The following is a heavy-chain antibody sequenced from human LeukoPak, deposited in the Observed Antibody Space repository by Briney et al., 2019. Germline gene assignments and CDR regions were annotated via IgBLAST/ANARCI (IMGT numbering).Heavy chain of an antibody. CDR2: ISSSSSYI. J-gene: IGHJ4*02. CDR3: ARDPRGSNGAPLGY. V-gene: IGHV3-21*01. CDR1: GFTFSSYS. D-gene: IGHD2-8*01. Sequence: GGSLRLSCAASGFTFSSYSMNWVRQAPGKGLEWVSSISSSSSYIYYADSVKGRFTISRDNAKNSLYLQMNSLRAEDTAVYYCARDPRGSNGAPLGYWGQGTLVTVSS.